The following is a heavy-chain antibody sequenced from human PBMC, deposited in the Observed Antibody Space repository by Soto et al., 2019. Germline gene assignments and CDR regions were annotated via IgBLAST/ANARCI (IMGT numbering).Heavy chain of an antibody. Sequence: QVQLQQWGAGLLKPSETLSLTCAVYGGSFSGYYWSWIRQPPGKGLEWIGEINHSGSTNYNPSLTSRVTISVDTSKNQFSLKLSSVTAADTAVYYCARGRRLGYCSSTSCYKRWFDPWGQGTLVTVSS. D-gene: IGHD2-2*02. V-gene: IGHV4-34*01. J-gene: IGHJ5*02. CDR1: GGSFSGYY. CDR2: INHSGST. CDR3: ARGRRLGYCSSTSCYKRWFDP.